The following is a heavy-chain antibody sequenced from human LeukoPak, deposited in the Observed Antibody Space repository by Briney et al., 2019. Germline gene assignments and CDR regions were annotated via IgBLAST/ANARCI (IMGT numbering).Heavy chain of an antibody. CDR3: ARPTEQLDADY. V-gene: IGHV3-30-3*01. D-gene: IGHD6-6*01. J-gene: IGHJ4*02. CDR2: ISYDGSNK. Sequence: GGSLRLSCAASGFTFSSYAMHWVRQAPGKGLEWVAVISYDGSNKYYADSVKGRFTISRDNSKNTLYLQMNSLRAEDTAVYYCARPTEQLDADYWGQGTLVTVSS. CDR1: GFTFSSYA.